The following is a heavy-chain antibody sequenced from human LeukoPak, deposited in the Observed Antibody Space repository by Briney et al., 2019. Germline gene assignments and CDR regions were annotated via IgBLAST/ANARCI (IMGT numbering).Heavy chain of an antibody. CDR2: IKQDGSEK. J-gene: IGHJ4*02. Sequence: GGSLRLSCAASGFTFSSYWMSWVRQAPGKGLEWVANIKQDGSEKYYVDSVKGRFTISRDNAKNSLYLQTNSLRAEDTAVYYCAKESYGSSWSTFDYWGQGTLVTVSS. CDR3: AKESYGSSWSTFDY. CDR1: GFTFSSYW. D-gene: IGHD6-13*01. V-gene: IGHV3-7*03.